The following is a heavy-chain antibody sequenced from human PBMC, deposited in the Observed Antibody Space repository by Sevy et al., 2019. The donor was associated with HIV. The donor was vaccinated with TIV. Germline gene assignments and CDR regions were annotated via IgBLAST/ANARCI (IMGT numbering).Heavy chain of an antibody. CDR2: ISYDGSNK. J-gene: IGHJ1*01. V-gene: IGHV3-30-3*01. CDR1: GFTFTSFS. CDR3: ALERLSSNVAEYFQN. Sequence: GGSLRLSCAASGFTFTSFSMHWVRQAPGKGLEWVATISYDGSNKYYADTVKGRFTISRDNSKNYLYMQMNSVRAADTAVYCCALERLSSNVAEYFQNWGQGTLVTVSS. D-gene: IGHD1-1*01.